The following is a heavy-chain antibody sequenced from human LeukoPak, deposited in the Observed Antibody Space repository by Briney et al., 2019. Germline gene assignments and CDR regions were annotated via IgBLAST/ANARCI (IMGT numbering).Heavy chain of an antibody. D-gene: IGHD4-23*01. CDR3: ARGLLSYGGNPGGWFDP. CDR2: IYYSGST. CDR1: GGSISSSSYY. J-gene: IGHJ5*02. Sequence: KPSETLSLTCTVSGGSISSSSYYWGWIRQPPGKGLEWIGSIYYSGSTYYNPSLKSRVTISVDTSKNQFSLKLSSVTAADTAVYYCARGLLSYGGNPGGWFDPWGQGTLVTVSS. V-gene: IGHV4-39*01.